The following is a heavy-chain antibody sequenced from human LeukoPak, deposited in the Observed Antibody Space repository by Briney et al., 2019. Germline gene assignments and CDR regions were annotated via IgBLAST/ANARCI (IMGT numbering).Heavy chain of an antibody. J-gene: IGHJ6*03. CDR2: INPSGGST. Sequence: ASVKVSCKASGYTFTSNAINWVRQAPGQGLEWMGIINPSGGSTSYAQKFQGRVTMTRDMSTSTVYMELSSLRSEDTAVYYCARVDSSGWYSNYYYMDVWGKGTTVTVSS. CDR3: ARVDSSGWYSNYYYMDV. D-gene: IGHD6-19*01. CDR1: GYTFTSNA. V-gene: IGHV1-46*01.